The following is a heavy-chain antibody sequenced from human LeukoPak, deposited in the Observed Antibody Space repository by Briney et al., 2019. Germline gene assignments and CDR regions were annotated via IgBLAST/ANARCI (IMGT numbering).Heavy chain of an antibody. Sequence: SETLSLTCTVSGGSISSYYWSWIRQPPGKGLAWIGYIYYSGSTNYNPSLKSRVTISVDTSKNQFSLELSSVTAADTAVYYCARDGGSSSWYGFDYWGQGTLVTVSS. CDR1: GGSISSYY. CDR2: IYYSGST. CDR3: ARDGGSSSWYGFDY. D-gene: IGHD6-13*01. J-gene: IGHJ4*02. V-gene: IGHV4-59*01.